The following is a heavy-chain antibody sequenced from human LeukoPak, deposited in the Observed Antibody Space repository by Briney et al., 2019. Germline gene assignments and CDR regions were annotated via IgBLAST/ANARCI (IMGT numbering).Heavy chain of an antibody. J-gene: IGHJ4*02. CDR1: GYTFTSYG. V-gene: IGHV1-18*01. CDR3: ARDLKRGYSSGRYSWGTGSSNDY. CDR2: ISGYNGNT. D-gene: IGHD6-19*01. Sequence: GASVKVSCKASGYTFTSYGISWVRQAPGQGLEWMGWISGYNGNTNYAQQKLQGRVTMTTDTSTSTAYMELGSLRSDDTAVYYCARDLKRGYSSGRYSWGTGSSNDYWGQGTLVTVSS.